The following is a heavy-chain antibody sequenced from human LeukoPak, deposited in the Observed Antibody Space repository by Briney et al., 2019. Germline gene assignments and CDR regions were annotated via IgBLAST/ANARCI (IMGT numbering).Heavy chain of an antibody. Sequence: SETLSLTCTVPGGSISSYYWSWIRQPPGKGLEWIGYIYFSGSTNYNPSLKSRVTISVDTSKNQFSLKLSSVTAADTAVYYCARGVEMATIGGDYFDYWGQGTLVTVSS. D-gene: IGHD5-24*01. CDR2: IYFSGST. CDR1: GGSISSYY. V-gene: IGHV4-59*01. J-gene: IGHJ4*02. CDR3: ARGVEMATIGGDYFDY.